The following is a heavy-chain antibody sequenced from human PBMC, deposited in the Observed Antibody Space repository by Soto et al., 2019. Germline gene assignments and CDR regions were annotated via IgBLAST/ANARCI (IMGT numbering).Heavy chain of an antibody. CDR1: GYTFTSYG. CDR2: ISAHNGNT. V-gene: IGHV1-18*01. Sequence: QVQLVQSGAEVKKPGASVKVSCKASGYTFTSYGISWVRQAPGQGLEWMGWISAHNGNTKYAQKVRGRXTXTXXTSTSTAYMELRSLRSDDTAVYYCARDLAAGMIDYWGQGTLVTVSS. D-gene: IGHD6-13*01. CDR3: ARDLAAGMIDY. J-gene: IGHJ4*02.